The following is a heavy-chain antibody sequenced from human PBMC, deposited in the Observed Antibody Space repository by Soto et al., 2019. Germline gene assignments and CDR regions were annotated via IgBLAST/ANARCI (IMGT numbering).Heavy chain of an antibody. D-gene: IGHD2-2*01. J-gene: IGHJ6*02. CDR2: IHPNGGGT. Sequence: ASGKVACKASGYTFTGYYLHCVRQATGQGLEWMGWIHPNGGGTNYAQKFKGRVTMTRDTSINTAYMEVSSLTSDDTALYYCAREREPNNMHGMDVWGQGTTVTVSS. V-gene: IGHV1-2*02. CDR3: AREREPNNMHGMDV. CDR1: GYTFTGYY.